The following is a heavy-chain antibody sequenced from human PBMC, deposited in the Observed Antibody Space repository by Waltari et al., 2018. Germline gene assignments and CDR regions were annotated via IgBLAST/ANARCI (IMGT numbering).Heavy chain of an antibody. CDR2: INYSGNR. CDR1: DYSIINGYY. Sequence: RESGPGLVRTSETLSLNCDVSDYSIINGYYWGWIRQPPGKGIGWIASINYSGNRYINPSFEGRVTISVDTSSNQFSLQLHSVTAADTAVYYCAKDFDIAAARGHFDYWGQGTLVTVSS. J-gene: IGHJ4*02. V-gene: IGHV4-38-2*02. CDR3: AKDFDIAAARGHFDY. D-gene: IGHD6-13*01.